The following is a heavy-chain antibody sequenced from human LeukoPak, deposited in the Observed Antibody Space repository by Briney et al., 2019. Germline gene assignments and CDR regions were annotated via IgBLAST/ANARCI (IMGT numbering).Heavy chain of an antibody. CDR3: ARGYSYGYYFDY. V-gene: IGHV4-39*07. CDR1: GGSISSSSYY. CDR2: IYYSGST. D-gene: IGHD5-18*01. J-gene: IGHJ4*02. Sequence: SETLSLTCTVSGGSISSSSYYWGWIRQPPGKGLEGFGSIYYSGSTYYNPSLKSRVTISVDTSKNQFSLKLSSVTAADTAVYYCARGYSYGYYFDYWGQGTLVTVSS.